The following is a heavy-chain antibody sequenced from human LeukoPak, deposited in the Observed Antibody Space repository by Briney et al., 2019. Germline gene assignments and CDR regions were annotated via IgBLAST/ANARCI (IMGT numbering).Heavy chain of an antibody. Sequence: SETLSLTCTVSGASISSYYWSWIRQPAGKGLEWIGHIYTSGSTNYNPSLKSRVTISVDKSKNQFSLKLSSVAAADTAVYYCARDPQGCSGSVLWGEGTLVTVSS. CDR1: GASISSYY. CDR2: IYTSGST. J-gene: IGHJ4*02. CDR3: ARDPQGCSGSVL. V-gene: IGHV4-4*07. D-gene: IGHD2-15*01.